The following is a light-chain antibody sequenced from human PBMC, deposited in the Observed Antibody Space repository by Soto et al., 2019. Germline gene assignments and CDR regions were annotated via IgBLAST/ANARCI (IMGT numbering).Light chain of an antibody. J-gene: IGKJ1*01. CDR1: QSISSTY. V-gene: IGKV3-20*01. CDR2: DAS. CDR3: QTSECAQWT. Sequence: EIVLTQSPGTLSLSPGERATLSCRASQSISSTYLTWYHQEPGQAPRLLIYDASRRATGIPDRFKDGGSGTDFTLTTSSLEPEYLAVYHSQTSECAQWTFVLG.